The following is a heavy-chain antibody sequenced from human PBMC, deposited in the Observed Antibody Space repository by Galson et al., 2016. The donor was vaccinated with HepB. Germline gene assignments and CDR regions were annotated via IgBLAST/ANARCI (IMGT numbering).Heavy chain of an antibody. CDR3: ARDSSDWSLPSGLYGMDV. J-gene: IGHJ6*02. CDR1: GYTFSAHY. D-gene: IGHD6-19*01. Sequence: SVKVSCKASGYTFSAHYMHWVRQAPGQGLQWMGAINTSSGRTSYSRKLQGRVSMTRDTSTNTVYMELRSLTREDTATYYCARDSSDWSLPSGLYGMDVWGQGTAVTVSS. V-gene: IGHV1-46*04. CDR2: INTSSGRT.